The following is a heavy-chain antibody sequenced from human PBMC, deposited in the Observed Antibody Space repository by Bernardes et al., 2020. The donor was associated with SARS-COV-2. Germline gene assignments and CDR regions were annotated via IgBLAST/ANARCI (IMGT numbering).Heavy chain of an antibody. J-gene: IGHJ3*01. CDR1: GFTFSTYS. V-gene: IGHV3-48*01. D-gene: IGHD4-17*01. CDR2: ISSSSYTI. Sequence: GGSLRLSCAVSGFTFSTYSMNWVRQAPGKGLEWVSYISSSSYTIYYADSVKGRFTISRDNAKNSLYVQMNSLRAEDTAIYYCARGRYGDYWRNAFDFWGQGTTVTVSS. CDR3: ARGRYGDYWRNAFDF.